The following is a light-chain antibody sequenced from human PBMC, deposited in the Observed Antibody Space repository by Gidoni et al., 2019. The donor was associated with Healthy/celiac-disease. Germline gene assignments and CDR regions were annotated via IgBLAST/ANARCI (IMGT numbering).Light chain of an antibody. J-gene: IGKJ4*01. CDR2: DAS. V-gene: IGKV1-33*01. Sequence: DIQMTQSPSSLSASVGDRVTITCQASQDISNYLNWYQQKPGKAPKLLIYDASNLETGVPSRFSGSRSGTDFTYTISSLQPEDIATYYCQQYDNLPPPTFGGGTKVEIK. CDR1: QDISNY. CDR3: QQYDNLPPPT.